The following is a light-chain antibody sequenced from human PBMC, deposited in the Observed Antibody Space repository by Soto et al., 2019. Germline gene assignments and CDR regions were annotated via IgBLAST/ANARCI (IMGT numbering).Light chain of an antibody. CDR1: QSVSSY. CDR3: HQRQSWPRT. J-gene: IGKJ1*01. V-gene: IGKV3-11*01. CDR2: EAS. Sequence: EIVLTQSPATLSLSPGERATLSCRASQSVSSYLAWYQQKPGQAPRLLMYEASNRATGIPARFSGGGSGTDFTLTISDVQPEDFALYYCHQRQSWPRTFGQGTKVDIK.